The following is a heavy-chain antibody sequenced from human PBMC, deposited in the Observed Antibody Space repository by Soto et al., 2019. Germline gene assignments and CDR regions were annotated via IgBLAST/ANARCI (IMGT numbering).Heavy chain of an antibody. CDR2: IIPLFGTT. J-gene: IGHJ4*02. V-gene: IGHV1-69*12. CDR3: ARDGAVTVTTSYFDC. D-gene: IGHD4-17*01. Sequence: QVQLVQSGAEVKKPGSSVKVSCKASGGTFSRNAINWVRQAPGQGLEWMGGIIPLFGTTNYAQNFQGRVTITADESTNTAYMELSSLRSEDTAVYYCARDGAVTVTTSYFDCWGQGTLVSVPS. CDR1: GGTFSRNA.